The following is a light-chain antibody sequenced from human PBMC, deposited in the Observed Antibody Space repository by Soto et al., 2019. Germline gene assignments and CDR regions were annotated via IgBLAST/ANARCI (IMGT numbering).Light chain of an antibody. J-gene: IGLJ2*01. V-gene: IGLV2-14*01. CDR2: EGS. CDR3: SSYTSSNTVV. Sequence: QSALTQPASVSGSPGQSIAISCTGTSSDVGGYDYVSWYQQLPGKAPKLMIYEGSKRPSGVSNRFSGSKSGNTASLTISGLQAEDEADYYCSSYTSSNTVVFGGGTKLTVL. CDR1: SSDVGGYDY.